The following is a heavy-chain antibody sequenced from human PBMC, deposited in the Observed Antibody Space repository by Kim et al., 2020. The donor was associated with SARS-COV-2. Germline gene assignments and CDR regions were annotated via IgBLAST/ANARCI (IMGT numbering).Heavy chain of an antibody. CDR3: ARGWSGYYMGVPCLDY. Sequence: SVKVSCKASGGTFSSYAISWVRQAPGQGLEWMGGIIPIFGTANYAQKFQGRVTITADESTSTAYMELSSLRSEDTAVYYCARGWSGYYMGVPCLDYWGQGTLVTVS. CDR1: GGTFSSYA. V-gene: IGHV1-69*13. CDR2: IIPIFGTA. J-gene: IGHJ4*02. D-gene: IGHD3-3*01.